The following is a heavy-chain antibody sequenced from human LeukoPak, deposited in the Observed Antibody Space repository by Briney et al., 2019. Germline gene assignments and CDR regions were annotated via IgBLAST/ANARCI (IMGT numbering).Heavy chain of an antibody. Sequence: GGSLRLSCAASGFTFNSYWMSWVRQAPGKGLEWVANIKKDGSEKIYVDSVKGRFTISRDNAKNSLYLQMDSLRAEDTAVYYCARFISLGAWGQGTLVTVSS. CDR3: ARFISLGA. D-gene: IGHD3-16*01. V-gene: IGHV3-7*01. J-gene: IGHJ5*02. CDR1: GFTFNSYW. CDR2: IKKDGSEK.